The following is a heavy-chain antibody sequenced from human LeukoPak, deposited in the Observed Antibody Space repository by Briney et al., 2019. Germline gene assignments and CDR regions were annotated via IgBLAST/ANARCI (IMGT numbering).Heavy chain of an antibody. J-gene: IGHJ4*02. CDR3: AKDRGIAAAGSRFDY. CDR2: ISGSGGST. V-gene: IGHV3-23*01. D-gene: IGHD6-13*01. CDR1: GFSFSIYA. Sequence: GGSLRLSCAASGFSFSIYAMNCVRQAPGKGLEWVSAISGSGGSTYYADSVKGRFTISRDNSKNTLYLQMNSLRAEDTAVYYCAKDRGIAAAGSRFDYWGQGTLVTVSS.